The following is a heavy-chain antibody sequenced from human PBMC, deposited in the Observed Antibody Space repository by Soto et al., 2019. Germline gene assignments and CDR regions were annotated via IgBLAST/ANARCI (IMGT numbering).Heavy chain of an antibody. CDR2: INHSGST. V-gene: IGHV4-34*01. CDR1: GGSFSGYY. D-gene: IGHD3-9*01. CDR3: ARAPLRYFGHFDY. J-gene: IGHJ4*02. Sequence: PSETLSLTCAVYGGSFSGYYWSWIRQPPGKGLEWIGEINHSGSTNYNPSLKSRVTISVDTSKNQFSLKLSSVTAADTAVYYCARAPLRYFGHFDYWGQGTLVTVSS.